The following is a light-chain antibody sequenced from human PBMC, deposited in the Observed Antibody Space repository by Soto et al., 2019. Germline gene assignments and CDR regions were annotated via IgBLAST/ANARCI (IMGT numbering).Light chain of an antibody. J-gene: IGKJ1*01. V-gene: IGKV3-20*01. CDR2: AAS. CDR1: QSVSSSA. CDR3: QHYATSPT. Sequence: NVLTQSPGTLSLSPGERATLSCRASQSVSSSAIAWYQQKPGQAPRLLIYAASSRASGIPDRFSGSESGTDFTLTISRLEPEDFAVYFCQHYATSPTFGQGTKVETK.